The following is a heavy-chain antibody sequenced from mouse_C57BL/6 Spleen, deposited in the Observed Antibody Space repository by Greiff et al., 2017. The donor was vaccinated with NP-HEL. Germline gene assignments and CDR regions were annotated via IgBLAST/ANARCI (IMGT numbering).Heavy chain of an antibody. CDR1: GYTFTSYW. CDR3: ARSDYGRRDFDV. V-gene: IGHV1-64*01. J-gene: IGHJ1*03. CDR2: IHPNSGST. D-gene: IGHD1-1*01. Sequence: VQLQQSGAELVKPGASVKLSCKASGYTFTSYWMHWVKQRPGQGLEWIGMIHPNSGSTNYNEKFKSKATLTVDKSSSTAYMQLSSLTSEDSAVYSCARSDYGRRDFDVWGTGTTVTVSS.